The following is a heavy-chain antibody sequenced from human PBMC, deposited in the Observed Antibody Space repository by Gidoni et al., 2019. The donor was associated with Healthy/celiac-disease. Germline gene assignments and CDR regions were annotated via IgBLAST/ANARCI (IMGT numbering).Heavy chain of an antibody. Sequence: QVQLQESGPGLVKPSGTLSLTCAVSGGSISSSNWWSWVRQPPGKGLEWIGEIYHSGSPNYNPSLKSRVTISVDKSKNQFSLRLTSVTAADTAVYYCARERFGSGNYYDYWGQGTLVTVSS. CDR3: ARERFGSGNYYDY. D-gene: IGHD3-10*01. J-gene: IGHJ4*02. V-gene: IGHV4-4*02. CDR1: GGSISSSNW. CDR2: IYHSGSP.